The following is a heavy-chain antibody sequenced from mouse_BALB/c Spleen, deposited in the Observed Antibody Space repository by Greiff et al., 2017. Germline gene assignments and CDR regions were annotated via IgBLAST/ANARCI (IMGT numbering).Heavy chain of an antibody. V-gene: IGHV14-3*02. Sequence: VQLQQSGAELVKPGASVKLSCTASGFNIKDTYMHWVKQRPEQGLEWIGRIDPANGNTKYDPKFQGKATITADTSSNTAYLQLSSLTSEDTAVYYCADYGKGGYYFDYWGQGTTRTVSS. J-gene: IGHJ2*01. D-gene: IGHD2-1*01. CDR3: ADYGKGGYYFDY. CDR2: IDPANGNT. CDR1: GFNIKDTY.